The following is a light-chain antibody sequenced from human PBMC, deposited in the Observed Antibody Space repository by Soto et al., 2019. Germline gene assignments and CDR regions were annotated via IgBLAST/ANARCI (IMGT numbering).Light chain of an antibody. CDR3: SSYTNTSTLV. Sequence: QSVLTQPASVSGSPGQSITISCAGTSSDLGAYKYVSWYQQHPDKAPKLILYEVSRRPSGVSNRFSGSKSGNTASLTISGLLAEDEADYSCSSYTNTSTLVFGTGTE. V-gene: IGLV2-14*03. J-gene: IGLJ1*01. CDR1: SSDLGAYKY. CDR2: EVS.